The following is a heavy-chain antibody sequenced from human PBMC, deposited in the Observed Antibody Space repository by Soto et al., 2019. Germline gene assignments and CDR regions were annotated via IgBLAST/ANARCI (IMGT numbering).Heavy chain of an antibody. CDR3: ARDRGQQLVDY. J-gene: IGHJ4*02. Sequence: QGQLVQSGAEVKKPGASVKVSCKASGYRFTSYGISWVRQAPGQGLEWMGWISAYNGNKKYAQKVQGRVTMTTATSTSTACMELRRLRSDAAAVYYCARDRGQQLVDYWGQGTLGTVSS. D-gene: IGHD6-13*01. V-gene: IGHV1-18*01. CDR1: GYRFTSYG. CDR2: ISAYNGNK.